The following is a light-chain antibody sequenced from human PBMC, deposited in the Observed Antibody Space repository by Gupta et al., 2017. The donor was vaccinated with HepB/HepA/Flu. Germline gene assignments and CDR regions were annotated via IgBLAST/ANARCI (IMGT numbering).Light chain of an antibody. CDR3: CSYAGSSTFVV. V-gene: IGLV2-23*02. Sequence: QSALTQPASVSGSPGQSITISCTGTSSDVGSYNFVSWYQQFPGKAPKLIIYEVNERPSGVSNRFSGSKSGNTASLTISGLQAEDEADYYCCSYAGSSTFVVFGGGTKLTVL. J-gene: IGLJ2*01. CDR1: SSDVGSYNF. CDR2: EVN.